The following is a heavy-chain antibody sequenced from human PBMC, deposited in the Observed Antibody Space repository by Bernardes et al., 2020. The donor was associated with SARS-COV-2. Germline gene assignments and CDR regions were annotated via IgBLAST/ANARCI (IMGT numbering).Heavy chain of an antibody. V-gene: IGHV3-43*01. J-gene: IGHJ3*01. CDR2: VSWDGSTT. D-gene: IGHD3-3*01. CDR1: GFTFEDYT. CDR3: ATERQSLTVFGVGHDAFDF. Sequence: WGSLSLSCAASGFTFEDYTMHWVRQVPGKGLEWISLVSWDGSTTNYAYSVKGRFIISRDSSRNTVHLQMDSLRKEDTALYYCATERQSLTVFGVGHDAFDFWGQGTMVTVSS.